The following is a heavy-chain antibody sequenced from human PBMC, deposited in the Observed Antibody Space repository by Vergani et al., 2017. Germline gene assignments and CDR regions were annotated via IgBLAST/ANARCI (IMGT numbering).Heavy chain of an antibody. CDR3: ARDRSLHFWSGPLGY. V-gene: IGHV3-33*01. D-gene: IGHD3-3*02. Sequence: QVQLVESGGGVVQPGRSLRLSCAASGFTFSSYGMHWVRQAPGKGLEWVAVIWYDGSNKYYADSVKGRFTISRDNSKNTLYLQMNSLRAEDTAVYYCARDRSLHFWSGPLGYWGQGTLVTVSS. J-gene: IGHJ4*02. CDR2: IWYDGSNK. CDR1: GFTFSSYG.